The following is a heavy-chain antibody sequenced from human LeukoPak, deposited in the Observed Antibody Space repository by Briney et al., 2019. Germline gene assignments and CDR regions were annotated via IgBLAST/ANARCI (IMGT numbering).Heavy chain of an antibody. CDR1: GGSFSDYY. D-gene: IGHD3-16*02. V-gene: IGHV4-34*01. Sequence: SETLSLTCAVYGGSFSDYYWSWVRQPPGKGLEWIGEINHSGSTNYNPSLKSRVTISVDTSKNQFSLKLSSVTAADTAVYYCARGPPAVINPVYYYYGMDVWGQGTTVTVSS. CDR2: INHSGST. CDR3: ARGPPAVINPVYYYYGMDV. J-gene: IGHJ6*02.